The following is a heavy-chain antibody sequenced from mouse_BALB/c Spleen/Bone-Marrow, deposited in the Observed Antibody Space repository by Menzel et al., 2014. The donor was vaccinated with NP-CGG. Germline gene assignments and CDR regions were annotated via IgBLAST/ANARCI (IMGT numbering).Heavy chain of an antibody. CDR1: GYRFTDYA. CDR2: ISTYSGNT. CDR3: ATGFAY. V-gene: IGHV1-67*01. Sequence: QVQLQQSGPELVRPGASVKISCKGSGYRFTDYAMHWVKQSHAKSLEWIGVISTYSGNTNYNQKFKGKATLTVDTSSSTAYVDLSSLTSEDSAVHYCATGFAYWRRGTLITASA. J-gene: IGHJ3*01.